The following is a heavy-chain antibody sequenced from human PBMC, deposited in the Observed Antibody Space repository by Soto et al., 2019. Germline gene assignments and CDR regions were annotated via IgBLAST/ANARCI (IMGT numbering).Heavy chain of an antibody. CDR1: GFTFSSYA. D-gene: IGHD5-12*01. CDR2: ISGSGGST. V-gene: IGHV3-23*01. CDR3: ANSLGGYSGYDESDAFYI. J-gene: IGHJ3*02. Sequence: EVQLLESGGGLVQPGGSLRLSCAASGFTFSSYAMSWVRQAPGKGLEWVSAISGSGGSTYYADSVKGRFTISRDNSKNTMYLQMNSLRAEDTAVYYCANSLGGYSGYDESDAFYIWGQGTIVTGSS.